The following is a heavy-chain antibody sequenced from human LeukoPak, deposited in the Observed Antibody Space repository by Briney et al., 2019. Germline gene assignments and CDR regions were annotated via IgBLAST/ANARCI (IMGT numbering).Heavy chain of an antibody. CDR3: ARGPPYYDFWSSYSDY. CDR1: GFTFSSYW. J-gene: IGHJ4*02. CDR2: MNSDGSST. Sequence: GGSLRLSCAASGFTFSSYWMHWVRQAPAKGLVGVSRMNSDGSSTSYADSVKGRFTISRDNAKNTLYLQMNSLRAEDTAVYYCARGPPYYDFWSSYSDYWGQGTLVTVSS. D-gene: IGHD3-3*01. V-gene: IGHV3-74*01.